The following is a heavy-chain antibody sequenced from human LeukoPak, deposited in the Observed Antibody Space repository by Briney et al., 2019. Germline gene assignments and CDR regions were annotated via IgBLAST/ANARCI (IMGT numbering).Heavy chain of an antibody. Sequence: PSETLSLTCTVSDGSLSSYYWSWIRQPAGKGLEWIGRIYTSGSTSYNPSLKSRVTMSVDTSKKQFSLKLSSVTAADTAVYYCARDTIGGHFDYWGQGTLVTVSS. CDR1: DGSLSSYY. CDR2: IYTSGST. V-gene: IGHV4-4*07. D-gene: IGHD2-2*01. CDR3: ARDTIGGHFDY. J-gene: IGHJ4*02.